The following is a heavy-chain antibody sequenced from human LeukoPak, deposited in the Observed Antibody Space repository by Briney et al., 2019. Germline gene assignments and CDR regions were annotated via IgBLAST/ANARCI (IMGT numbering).Heavy chain of an antibody. D-gene: IGHD2-2*01. CDR1: GGTFSSYA. V-gene: IGHV1-69*13. J-gene: IGHJ4*02. CDR3: ARDPAPYCSSTSCYL. Sequence: SVKVSCKASGGTFSSYAISWVRQAPGQGLEWMGGIIPIFGTANYAQKFQDRVTITADESTSTAYMELSSLRSEDTAVYYCARDPAPYCSSTSCYLWGQGTLVTVSS. CDR2: IIPIFGTA.